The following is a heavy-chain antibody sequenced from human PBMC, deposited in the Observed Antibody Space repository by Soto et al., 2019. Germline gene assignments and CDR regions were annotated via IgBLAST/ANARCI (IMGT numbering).Heavy chain of an antibody. CDR2: ISYDGST. CDR1: GFTFSSYA. V-gene: IGHV3-30-3*01. J-gene: IGHJ4*02. D-gene: IGHD1-20*01. CDR3: AKGGNWNDHFDY. Sequence: PGGSLRLSCAASGFTFSSYAMHWVRQAPGKGLEWVAVISYDGSTYYADSVKGRFTISRDNSKNSLYLQMNSLRTEDTALYYCAKGGNWNDHFDYWGQGTLVTVSS.